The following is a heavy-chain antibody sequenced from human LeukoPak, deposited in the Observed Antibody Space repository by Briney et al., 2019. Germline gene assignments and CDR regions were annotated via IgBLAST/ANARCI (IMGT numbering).Heavy chain of an antibody. V-gene: IGHV3-9*01. J-gene: IGHJ4*02. CDR2: ISRNSGSI. D-gene: IGHD6-19*01. CDR1: GFTFSAYA. CDR3: AKGLQQWLVGMAFDY. Sequence: GRSLRLSCAASGFTFSAYAMHWVRQAPGKGLEWVSGISRNSGSIGYADSVKGRFTISRDNAKNSLYLQMNSLRAEDTALYYCAKGLQQWLVGMAFDYWGQGTLVTVSS.